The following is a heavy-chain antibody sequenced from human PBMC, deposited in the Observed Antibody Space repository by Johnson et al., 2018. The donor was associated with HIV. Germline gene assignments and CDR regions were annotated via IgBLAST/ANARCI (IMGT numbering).Heavy chain of an antibody. CDR2: INWNGGKT. D-gene: IGHD6-13*01. V-gene: IGHV3-20*04. CDR1: GFTFNDYG. CDR3: VRELGRAVDGVELDVFDI. J-gene: IGHJ3*02. Sequence: VQLVESGGYVVRPGGSLRLSCAASGFTFNDYGMSWVRQGPGKGLEWVSGINWNGGKTGYADSVTGRFTISRDNAKNSLYLQMNGLRAEDTALYFCVRELGRAVDGVELDVFDIWGQGTMVTVSS.